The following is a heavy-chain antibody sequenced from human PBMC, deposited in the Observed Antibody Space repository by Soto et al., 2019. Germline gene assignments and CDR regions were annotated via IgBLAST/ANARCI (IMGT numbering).Heavy chain of an antibody. CDR2: INPSGGST. CDR1: GGTFSSYA. J-gene: IGHJ4*02. D-gene: IGHD3-22*01. Sequence: ASVNVSCKGSGGTFSSYAISWVRQAPGQGLEWMGIINPSGGSTSYAQKFQGRVTMTRDTSTSTVYMELSSLRSEDTAVYFCAGGGEGSGYYYVLDYWGQGTLVTVSS. CDR3: AGGGEGSGYYYVLDY. V-gene: IGHV1-46*01.